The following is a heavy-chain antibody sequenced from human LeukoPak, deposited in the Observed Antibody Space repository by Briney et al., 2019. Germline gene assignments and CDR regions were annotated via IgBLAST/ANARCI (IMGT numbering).Heavy chain of an antibody. CDR2: IYSGGST. D-gene: IGHD3-10*01. CDR1: GFPVSSNY. V-gene: IGHV3-53*04. Sequence: GGSLRLSCAASGFPVSSNYMSWVRQAPGKGLEWVSVIYSGGSTYYADSVKGRFTISRHNSKNTLYLQMNSLRAEDTAVYYCARARGSGSYLNWFDPWGQGTLVTVSS. J-gene: IGHJ5*02. CDR3: ARARGSGSYLNWFDP.